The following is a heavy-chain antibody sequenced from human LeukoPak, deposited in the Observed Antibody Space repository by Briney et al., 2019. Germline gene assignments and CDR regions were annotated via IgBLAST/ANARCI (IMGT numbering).Heavy chain of an antibody. J-gene: IGHJ4*02. CDR2: INPDGSDT. Sequence: GGSLRLSCAASGFTFSDYWMHWVRQVPGKGLVWVSYINPDGSDTNYADSVKGRFTISRDNAKNRLYLQMSGLRAEDTAVYYCAKDPVGATPIDYWGQGTLVTVSS. CDR1: GFTFSDYW. V-gene: IGHV3-74*01. CDR3: AKDPVGATPIDY. D-gene: IGHD1-26*01.